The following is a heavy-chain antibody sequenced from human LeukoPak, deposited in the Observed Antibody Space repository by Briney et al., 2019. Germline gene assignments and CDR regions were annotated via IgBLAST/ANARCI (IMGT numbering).Heavy chain of an antibody. J-gene: IGHJ4*02. CDR3: AGRPHGSSGYYYPLDY. V-gene: IGHV1-3*01. D-gene: IGHD3-22*01. Sequence: GASVKVSCKASGYTFTSYAMHWVRQAPGQRLEWMGWINAGNGNTKYSQKFQGRVTITRDTSASTAYMELSSLRSEDTAVYYCAGRPHGSSGYYYPLDYWGQGTLVTVSS. CDR2: INAGNGNT. CDR1: GYTFTSYA.